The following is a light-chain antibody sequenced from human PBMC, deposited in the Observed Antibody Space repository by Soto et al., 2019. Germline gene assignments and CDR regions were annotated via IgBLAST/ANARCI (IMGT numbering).Light chain of an antibody. J-gene: IGKJ5*01. CDR1: PSLLYNNTFNY. Sequence: IMMTQSPLTLPVTPGEPAPMSCRTSPSLLYNNTFNYLDWYLQKPGQSPNILIYLGSNRASGVPDRFSGGGSGTDFSLKISRVDAEYVGTYYCMQALQSLTFGQGTRLEI. V-gene: IGKV2-28*01. CDR3: MQALQSLT. CDR2: LGS.